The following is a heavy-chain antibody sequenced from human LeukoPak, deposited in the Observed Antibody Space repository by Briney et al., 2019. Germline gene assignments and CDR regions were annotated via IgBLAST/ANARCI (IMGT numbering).Heavy chain of an antibody. Sequence: QPGGSLRLSCAASGFTFSSYGMHWVRQAPGKGLEWVAFIRYDGSNKYYADSVKGRFTISRDNSKNTLYLQMNSLRAEDTAVYYCAKGGKWLVRFFDYWGQGTLVTVSS. CDR2: IRYDGSNK. CDR1: GFTFSSYG. CDR3: AKGGKWLVRFFDY. V-gene: IGHV3-30*02. J-gene: IGHJ4*02. D-gene: IGHD6-19*01.